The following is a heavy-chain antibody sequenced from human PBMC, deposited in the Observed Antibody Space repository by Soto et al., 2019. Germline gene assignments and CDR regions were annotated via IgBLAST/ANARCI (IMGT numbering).Heavy chain of an antibody. D-gene: IGHD5-18*01. CDR1: GGTFSSYA. CDR3: ARASSPLVDTAINYYYYGMDV. V-gene: IGHV1-69*13. CDR2: IIPIFGTA. J-gene: IGHJ6*02. Sequence: GASVKVSCKASGGTFSSYAISWVRQAPGQGLEWMGGIIPIFGTANYAQKFQGRVTITADESTSTAYMELSSLRSEDTAVYYCARASSPLVDTAINYYYYGMDVWGQGTTVTVSS.